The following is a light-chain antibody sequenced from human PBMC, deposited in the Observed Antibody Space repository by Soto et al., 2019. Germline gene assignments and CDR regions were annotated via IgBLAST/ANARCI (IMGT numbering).Light chain of an antibody. CDR1: RSKLGSNY. V-gene: IGLV1-47*01. Sequence: QSVLTQPPSASGTPRPRVTISFSGSRSKLGSNYVYWYQQLPGTAPKLLIYRNNQRPSGVPDRFSGSKSGTSASLAISGLRSEDEADYYCAAWDDSLSGWVFGGGTKLTVL. CDR3: AAWDDSLSGWV. CDR2: RNN. J-gene: IGLJ3*02.